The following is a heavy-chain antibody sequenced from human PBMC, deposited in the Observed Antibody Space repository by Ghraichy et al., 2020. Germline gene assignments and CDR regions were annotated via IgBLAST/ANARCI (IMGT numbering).Heavy chain of an antibody. D-gene: IGHD5-18*01. CDR3: ARPGRGYSLYFYGLDI. J-gene: IGHJ6*02. CDR2: VYYNGNT. CDR1: GGSIRSYY. V-gene: IGHV4-59*08. Sequence: SETLSLICTVSGGSIRSYYWSWIRHPPGKGLEWIGYVYYNGNTDYSPSLKSRATISVDTSKNQFSLRLTSVTAADTAVYYCARPGRGYSLYFYGLDIWGQGTTVTVSS.